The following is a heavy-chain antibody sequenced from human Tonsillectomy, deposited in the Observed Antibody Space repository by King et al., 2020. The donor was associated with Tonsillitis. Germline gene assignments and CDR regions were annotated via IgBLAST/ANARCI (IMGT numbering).Heavy chain of an antibody. CDR3: ARGRPMVRGERWFVP. Sequence: QLVQSGVEVKKPGESLKISCKASGYSFSSYWIGWVRQMPGKGLEWMGIIYPGDSESRYSPSFQGQVTISADKSISTAYLQWRSLKASDTAMYYCARGRPMVRGERWFVPGGQSTLVPVSS. CDR1: GYSFSSYW. V-gene: IGHV5-51*01. J-gene: IGHJ5*02. D-gene: IGHD3-10*01. CDR2: IYPGDSES.